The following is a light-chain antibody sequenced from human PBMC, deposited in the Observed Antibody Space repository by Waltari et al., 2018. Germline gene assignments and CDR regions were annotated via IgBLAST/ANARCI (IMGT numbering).Light chain of an antibody. Sequence: EVVLTQSPDFQSVTLKEKVTIHGRASQSIGSSVNWYQQKPDQSLKLLITYASQSFSGAPSRFSGSGSGTDFTLTLNGLEAEDAATYYCHQSRTFPITFGQGTRLEIK. V-gene: IGKV6-21*01. CDR3: HQSRTFPIT. CDR2: YAS. CDR1: QSIGSS. J-gene: IGKJ5*01.